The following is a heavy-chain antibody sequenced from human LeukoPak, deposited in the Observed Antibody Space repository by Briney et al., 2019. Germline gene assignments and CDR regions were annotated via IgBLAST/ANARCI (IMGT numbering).Heavy chain of an antibody. Sequence: PGGSLRLSCPVSGFTFSDYAMTWVRQAPGKGLEWVSSIFAGGGAALYADSVRGRFTIFRDDSKSTLFLQMHSLRAEDTAIYYCAKNHYDRRGPYSWVFDYWGQGTLVTASS. CDR3: AKNHYDRRGPYSWVFDY. CDR2: IFAGGGAA. V-gene: IGHV3-23*01. D-gene: IGHD3-22*01. CDR1: GFTFSDYA. J-gene: IGHJ4*02.